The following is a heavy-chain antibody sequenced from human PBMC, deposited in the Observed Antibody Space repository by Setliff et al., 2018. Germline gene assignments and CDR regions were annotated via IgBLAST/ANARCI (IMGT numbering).Heavy chain of an antibody. CDR2: ISGSGGDT. V-gene: IGHV3-23*01. D-gene: IGHD3-10*01. CDR1: EFTFSRYF. Sequence: GGSLRLSCVASEFTFSRYFMTWVRQAPGKGLEWIASISGSGGDTDSADSMKGRFTISRDNSKNTLYLQMNSLRAEDTAVYYCAKDREVVRGEYDYMDVWGKGTTVTVSS. J-gene: IGHJ6*03. CDR3: AKDREVVRGEYDYMDV.